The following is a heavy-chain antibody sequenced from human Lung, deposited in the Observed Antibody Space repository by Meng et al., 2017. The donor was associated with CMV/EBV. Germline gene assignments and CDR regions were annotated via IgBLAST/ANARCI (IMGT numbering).Heavy chain of an antibody. CDR3: LIEGYFDNSAFDP. CDR1: GASITSGDYF. V-gene: IGHV4-39*07. Sequence: LARHAPGPALVTASETRSPTCTVSGASITSGDYFWGWVRKPLGKGLEWIGSSFQCGTTYYNPSLKSRLIISVDTSTMEFSLKLTSVPAADTAVYYCLIEGYFDNSAFDPWGQGTLVTVSS. J-gene: IGHJ5*02. D-gene: IGHD3-22*01. CDR2: SFQCGTT.